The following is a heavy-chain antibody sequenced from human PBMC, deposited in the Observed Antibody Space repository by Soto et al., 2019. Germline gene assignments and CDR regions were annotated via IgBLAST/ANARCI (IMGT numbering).Heavy chain of an antibody. D-gene: IGHD6-13*01. J-gene: IGHJ4*02. V-gene: IGHV4-59*01. CDR3: TRGPGIAAL. CDR2: IYYSGST. Sequence: QVQLQESGPGLVKPSETLSLTCTVSGDSISSYYWSWIRQPPGKGLEWIGYIYYSGSTNYNPSLKSRVTISVDTSKNQFPLKLSSVTAADTAVYYCTRGPGIAALWGQGTLVTVSS. CDR1: GDSISSYY.